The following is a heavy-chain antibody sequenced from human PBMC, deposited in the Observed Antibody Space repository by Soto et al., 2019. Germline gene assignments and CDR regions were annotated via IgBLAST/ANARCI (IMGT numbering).Heavy chain of an antibody. V-gene: IGHV4-31*03. D-gene: IGHD3-10*01. Sequence: QVQLQESGPGLVKPSQTLSLTCTVSGGSISSGGYYWSWIRQHPGKGLEWIGYIYYSGSTYYNPSLMSRFTISVDTSKYQFSLKLSPVTAADTAVYCCAAYGSGTYKPTTFDYWGQGTLVTVSS. CDR1: GGSISSGGYY. CDR3: AAYGSGTYKPTTFDY. CDR2: IYYSGST. J-gene: IGHJ4*02.